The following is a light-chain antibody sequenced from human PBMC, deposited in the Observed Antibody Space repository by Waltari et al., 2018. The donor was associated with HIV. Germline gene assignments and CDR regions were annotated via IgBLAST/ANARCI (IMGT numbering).Light chain of an antibody. J-gene: IGLJ3*02. CDR2: SNY. Sequence: QSVLTHPPSASGAPGPRVTIPCSGSSSNSGSNTVSWYQQVPGTAPKFLIYSNYQRPSGVPDRFSGSKAGTSASLAISGLQSEDEADYYCAAWDGNGHWVFGGGTKLTVL. CDR3: AAWDGNGHWV. CDR1: SSNSGSNT. V-gene: IGLV1-44*01.